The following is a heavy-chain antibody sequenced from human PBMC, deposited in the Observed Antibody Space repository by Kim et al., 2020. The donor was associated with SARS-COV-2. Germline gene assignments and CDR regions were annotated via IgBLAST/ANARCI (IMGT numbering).Heavy chain of an antibody. D-gene: IGHD6-6*01. V-gene: IGHV7-4-1*02. CDR3: ARHSLSSDFDY. CDR2: TP. J-gene: IGHJ4*02. Sequence: TPNYAQGFTGRYVFSLDTSVSTAYMQINSLRTEDTAVYYCARHSLSSDFDYWGQGTLLTVSS.